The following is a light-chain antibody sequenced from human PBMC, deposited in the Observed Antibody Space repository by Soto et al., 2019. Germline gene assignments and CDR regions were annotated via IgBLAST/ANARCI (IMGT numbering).Light chain of an antibody. J-gene: IGLJ1*01. CDR1: SSDVGAYNH. CDR2: HVT. V-gene: IGLV2-14*03. Sequence: QSALTQPASVSGSPGQSITISCTGTSSDVGAYNHVSWYQQHPGKVPKVMIYHVTYRPSGVSNRYSGSKSGNSASLTISGLQADDEADYYCCSLTTSHTYVFGSGTKVTVL. CDR3: CSLTTSHTYV.